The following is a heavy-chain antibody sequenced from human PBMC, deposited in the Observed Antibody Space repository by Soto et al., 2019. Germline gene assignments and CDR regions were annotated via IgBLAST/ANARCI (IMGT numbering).Heavy chain of an antibody. CDR2: VFYSGNT. CDR1: GVSISTYY. CDR3: ASRDYNEAFDI. D-gene: IGHD4-4*01. V-gene: IGHV4-59*01. J-gene: IGHJ3*02. Sequence: QVQLQESGPGLVKPSETLSLTCTVSGVSISTYYWTWIRQPPGKGLEWIGQVFYSGNTNYNPSLTRRVTISVDASRNQFSLRLSSVTAADTAMYYCASRDYNEAFDIWGQGTLVTVSS.